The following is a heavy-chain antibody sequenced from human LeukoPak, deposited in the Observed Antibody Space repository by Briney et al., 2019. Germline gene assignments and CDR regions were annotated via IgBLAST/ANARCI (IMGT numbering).Heavy chain of an antibody. CDR1: GGSISSGSYY. D-gene: IGHD3-3*01. Sequence: SETLSLTCTVSGGSISSGSYYWSWIRQPAGKGLEWIGRIYTSGSTNYNPSLKSRVTISVDTSKNQFSLKLSSVTGADTAVYYCARAGWSGYLGAIDYWGQGTLVTVSS. CDR3: ARAGWSGYLGAIDY. J-gene: IGHJ4*02. V-gene: IGHV4-61*02. CDR2: IYTSGST.